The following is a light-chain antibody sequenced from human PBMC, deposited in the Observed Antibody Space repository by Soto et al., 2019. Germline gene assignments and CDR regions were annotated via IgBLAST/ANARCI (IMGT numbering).Light chain of an antibody. Sequence: EIVMTQSPVTLSLSPGERATLSCRASQSVGSNLAWYQQRPGQAHRLLIYGASTRATGIPARFSGSGSGTEFTLTISSLQSEDFAVYYCQQRSNWPIITFGQGTRLEIK. CDR3: QQRSNWPIIT. V-gene: IGKV3-15*01. J-gene: IGKJ5*01. CDR1: QSVGSN. CDR2: GAS.